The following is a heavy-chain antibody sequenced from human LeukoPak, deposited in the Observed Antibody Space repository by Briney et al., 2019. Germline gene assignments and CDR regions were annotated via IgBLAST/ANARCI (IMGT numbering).Heavy chain of an antibody. D-gene: IGHD3-3*01. J-gene: IGHJ4*02. Sequence: SETLSLTRGVSGGSFSGSYWGWIRQPPAKGLEWIVEINLSGSTNYNSSLTSRVTIALDTSKNHFSLNLRSVTTADTAGYYCARVSISLFGVVTAHFDSCRQGTLVAVSS. CDR1: GGSFSGSY. CDR3: ARVSISLFGVVTAHFDS. V-gene: IGHV4-34*01. CDR2: INLSGST.